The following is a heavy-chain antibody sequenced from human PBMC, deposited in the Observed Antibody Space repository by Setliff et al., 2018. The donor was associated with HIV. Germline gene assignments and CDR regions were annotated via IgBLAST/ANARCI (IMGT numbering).Heavy chain of an antibody. Sequence: SETLSLTCTVSGGAINSYYWSWIRQPPGKGLEWIGYIYYSGSTKYNPSLKSRVTISLDTSRNQFSLKLSSVTAADTAVYYCARAIGHYYDSSGYYLRTYFDHWGQGNLVTVSS. CDR1: GGAINSYY. CDR3: ARAIGHYYDSSGYYLRTYFDH. V-gene: IGHV4-59*01. D-gene: IGHD3-22*01. J-gene: IGHJ4*02. CDR2: IYYSGST.